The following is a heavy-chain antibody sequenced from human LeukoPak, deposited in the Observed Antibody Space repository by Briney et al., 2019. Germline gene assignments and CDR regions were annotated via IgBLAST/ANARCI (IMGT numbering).Heavy chain of an antibody. CDR2: IYDRGSI. D-gene: IGHD2-15*01. J-gene: IGHJ2*01. Sequence: PSETLSLICSVSGGPISSYYWSWIRQPPGRGREGSGYIYDRGSINYNPSLKSRVTISLDTSKNQFSLKLSSVTAADTAVYYCARPGDCSGGTCYWYFDLWGRGTLVTVSS. CDR3: ARPGDCSGGTCYWYFDL. CDR1: GGPISSYY. V-gene: IGHV4-59*08.